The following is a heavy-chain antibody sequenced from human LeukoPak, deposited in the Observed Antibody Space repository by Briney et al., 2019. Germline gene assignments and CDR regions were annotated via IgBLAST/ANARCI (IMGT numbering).Heavy chain of an antibody. CDR1: GFNFQNYA. D-gene: IGHD1-26*01. V-gene: IGHV3-43*02. CDR3: AKDLRIRSWDFRFDP. Sequence: GGSLRLSCVASGFNFQNYALHWVRQAPGKGLEWVSVITGDGTRTFYADSVKGRFTISRDNSRNSLYLQMNSLRTEDTAFYYCAKDLRIRSWDFRFDPWGQGTLVTVSS. J-gene: IGHJ5*02. CDR2: ITGDGTRT.